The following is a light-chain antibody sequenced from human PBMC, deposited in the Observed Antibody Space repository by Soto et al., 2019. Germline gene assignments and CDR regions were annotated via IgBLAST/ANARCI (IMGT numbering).Light chain of an antibody. V-gene: IGLV2-14*01. CDR3: NSYTTSSSLYV. Sequence: QSVLPQPASVYGSPGQSITISCTGTSSDIGGYDYVSWYQQYPGKAPKLMIYDVSNRPSGVSDRFSGSKSANTASLTISGLQAEDEADYYCNSYTTSSSLYVFGTGTKVTVL. J-gene: IGLJ1*01. CDR1: SSDIGGYDY. CDR2: DVS.